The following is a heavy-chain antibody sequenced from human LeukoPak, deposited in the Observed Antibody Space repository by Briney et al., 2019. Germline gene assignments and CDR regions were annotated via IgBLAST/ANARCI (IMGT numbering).Heavy chain of an antibody. V-gene: IGHV5-51*01. CDR3: ASRINDAFDI. CDR2: IYPGDSDT. Sequence: GESLKISCKGSGYSFIHFWIGWVRQMPGKGLEWMGIIYPGDSDTRYSPSFQGQVTISADKSISTAYLQWSSLKASDTAMYYCASRINDAFDIWGQGTMVTVSS. CDR1: GYSFIHFW. J-gene: IGHJ3*02.